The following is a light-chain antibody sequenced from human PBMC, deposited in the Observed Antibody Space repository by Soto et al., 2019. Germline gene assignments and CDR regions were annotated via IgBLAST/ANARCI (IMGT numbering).Light chain of an antibody. CDR1: PSVSSY. V-gene: IGKV3-11*01. CDR2: DAS. CDR3: QQRSNWTWT. J-gene: IGKJ1*01. Sequence: EIVLTQSPATLSLSPGERATLSCRASPSVSSYLAWYQQKPGQAPRLLIYDASSRATGIPARFSGSGSGTDFTLTISSLEPEDFAVYYCQQRSNWTWTFGQGTKVDI.